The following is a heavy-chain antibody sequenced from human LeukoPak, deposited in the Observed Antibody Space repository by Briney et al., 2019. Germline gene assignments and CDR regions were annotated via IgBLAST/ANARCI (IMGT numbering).Heavy chain of an antibody. CDR2: IIPIFGTA. CDR3: AREDYYDSSGYSLFYY. Sequence: SVKVSCKASGGIFSSYAISWVRQAPGQGLEWMGGIIPIFGTANYAQKFQGRVTITTDESTSTAYMELSSLRSEDTAVYYCAREDYYDSSGYSLFYYWGQGTLVTVSS. CDR1: GGIFSSYA. J-gene: IGHJ4*02. D-gene: IGHD3-22*01. V-gene: IGHV1-69*05.